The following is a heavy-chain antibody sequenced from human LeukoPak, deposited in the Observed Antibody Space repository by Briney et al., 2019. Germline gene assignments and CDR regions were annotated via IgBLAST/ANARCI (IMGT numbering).Heavy chain of an antibody. CDR1: GYTFTSYG. V-gene: IGHV1-69*13. CDR2: IIPIFGTA. CDR3: AREARDDAFDI. Sequence: SVKVSCKASGYTFTSYGISWVRQAPGQGLEWMGGIIPIFGTANYAQKFQGRVTITADESTSTAYMELSSLRSEDTAVYYCAREARDDAFDIWGQGTMVTVSS. J-gene: IGHJ3*02.